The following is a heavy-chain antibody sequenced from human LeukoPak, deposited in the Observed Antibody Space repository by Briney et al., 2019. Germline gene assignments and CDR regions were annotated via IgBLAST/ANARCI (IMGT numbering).Heavy chain of an antibody. CDR1: GFTFSSYG. J-gene: IGHJ6*02. CDR3: AKDRGTYYYYGMDV. CDR2: ISYDGSNK. Sequence: PGGSLRLSCAAPGFTFSSYGMHWVRQAPGKGLEWVAVISYDGSNKYYADSVKGRFTISRDNSKNTLYLQMNSLRAEDTAVYYCAKDRGTYYYYGMDVWGQGTTVTVSS. D-gene: IGHD1-1*01. V-gene: IGHV3-30*18.